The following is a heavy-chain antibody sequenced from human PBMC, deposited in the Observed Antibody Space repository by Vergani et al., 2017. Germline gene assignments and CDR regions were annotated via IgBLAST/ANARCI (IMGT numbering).Heavy chain of an antibody. D-gene: IGHD3-3*01. CDR3: ARARKFRFGVVWENWFDP. J-gene: IGHJ5*02. CDR2: MNGDGDTI. Sequence: EVELVESGGGLVQPGGSLRLSCAASGFTFNEYWMHWARQVPGKGLVWVSGMNGDGDTISYADSVKGRFTISRDNAKNTLFLQMNSLRAEDTAVNYCARARKFRFGVVWENWFDPWGQGTLVTVSS. CDR1: GFTFNEYW. V-gene: IGHV3-74*01.